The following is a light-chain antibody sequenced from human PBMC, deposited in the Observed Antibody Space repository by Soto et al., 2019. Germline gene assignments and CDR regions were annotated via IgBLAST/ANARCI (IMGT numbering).Light chain of an antibody. Sequence: EIVLTQAPATLSLSPGERSTLSCRASQSVSSNVAWYQQKHGQXPRXXIYGASTRATGIPARFSGSGPGTDCTLTISSLQSEDFTVYYGQQYNNWPITFGQGTRLEIK. J-gene: IGKJ5*01. CDR1: QSVSSN. CDR3: QQYNNWPIT. CDR2: GAS. V-gene: IGKV3D-15*01.